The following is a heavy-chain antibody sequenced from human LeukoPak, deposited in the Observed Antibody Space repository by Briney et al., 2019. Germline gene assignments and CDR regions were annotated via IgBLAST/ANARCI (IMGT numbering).Heavy chain of an antibody. J-gene: IGHJ4*02. CDR3: ARSETLYYFDY. Sequence: SETLSLTCSVSGGSISSSSYYWGWIRQPPRKGLEWIGNIYYSGSTYYNPSLKSRVTISVDTSKNQFSLKVSSVTAADTAVYYCARSETLYYFDYWGQGTLVTVSS. V-gene: IGHV4-39*07. D-gene: IGHD4-23*01. CDR2: IYYSGST. CDR1: GGSISSSSYY.